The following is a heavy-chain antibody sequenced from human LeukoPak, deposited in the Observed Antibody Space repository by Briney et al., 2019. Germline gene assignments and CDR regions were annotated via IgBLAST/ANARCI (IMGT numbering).Heavy chain of an antibody. D-gene: IGHD3-16*02. V-gene: IGHV3-23*01. CDR3: AKHLQKMSESADRFSPFDY. CDR2: IDNSGGRT. CDR1: GFTFINYA. Sequence: GGSLRLSCAASGFTFINYAMSWVRQAPGRGLDWVSSIDNSGGRTFYADSVKGRFTFSRDNSRNTLYLQVNSLRVEDTAVYYCAKHLQKMSESADRFSPFDYWGQGTLVTVSS. J-gene: IGHJ4*02.